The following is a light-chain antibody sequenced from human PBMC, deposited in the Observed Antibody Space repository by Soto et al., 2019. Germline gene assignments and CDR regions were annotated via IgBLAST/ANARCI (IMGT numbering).Light chain of an antibody. CDR1: QSISSW. V-gene: IGKV1-5*03. Sequence: DIPMTQSPSTLSASVGDRVTITCRASQSISSWLAWYQQKPGKAPKLLIYKASSLESGVPSRFSGSGSGTEFTLTISSLQPDDFATYYCQLLLTFGGGTKVEIK. CDR3: QLLLT. J-gene: IGKJ4*01. CDR2: KAS.